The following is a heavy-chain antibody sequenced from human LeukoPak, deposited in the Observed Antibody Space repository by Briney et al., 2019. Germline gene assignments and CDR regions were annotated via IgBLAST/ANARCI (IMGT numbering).Heavy chain of an antibody. CDR3: ARFGSRIGTGGSFGFDY. J-gene: IGHJ4*02. CDR1: GDSIYNSDYY. D-gene: IGHD1-14*01. Sequence: PSETLSLTCSVSGDSIYNSDYYWGWIRQPPGKGLEWIGSIFYGGSTYYNPSLESRVTVSIATSKSQFSLRLTSVTAADTAVYYCARFGSRIGTGGSFGFDYWGQGTLVLVSS. V-gene: IGHV4-39*07. CDR2: IFYGGST.